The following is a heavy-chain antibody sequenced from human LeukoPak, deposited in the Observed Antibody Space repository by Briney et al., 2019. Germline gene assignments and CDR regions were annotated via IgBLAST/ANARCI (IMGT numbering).Heavy chain of an antibody. CDR2: ISYDGSNK. CDR3: ARGEHHYYYYGMDV. J-gene: IGHJ6*02. CDR1: GFTFSSYA. Sequence: PGGSLRLSCAASGFTFSSYAMHWVRQAPGKGLEWVAVISYDGSNKYYADSVKGRFTISRDNSKNTLYLQMNSLRAEDTAVYYCARGEHHYYYYGMDVWGQGTTVTVSS. V-gene: IGHV3-30-3*01.